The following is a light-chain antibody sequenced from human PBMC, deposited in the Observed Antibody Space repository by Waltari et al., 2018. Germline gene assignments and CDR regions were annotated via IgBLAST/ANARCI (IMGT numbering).Light chain of an antibody. CDR1: QSVSWS. J-gene: IGKJ1*01. Sequence: IVLTQSPGTPSLSPGERATLSCRASQSVSWSLAWYQQKPGQAPKLLIYGASTRATGIPDRFTGSGSGTDFSLTISSLEPEDFAIYFCQHYVRLPATFGQGTKVEIK. CDR2: GAS. V-gene: IGKV3-20*01. CDR3: QHYVRLPAT.